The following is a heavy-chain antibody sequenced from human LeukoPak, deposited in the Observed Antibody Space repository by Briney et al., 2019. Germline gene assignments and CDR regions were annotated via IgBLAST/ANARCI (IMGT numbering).Heavy chain of an antibody. CDR3: ARARGFGYNGN. CDR2: MNPNSGNT. Sequence: ASVKVSCKAFEYTFTSYDINWVRRSTGQGLEWMGWMNPNSGNTGYAQKFQGRVTMTRNTSISTAYMELSSLRSEDTAVYYCARARGFGYNGNWGQGTLVTVSS. CDR1: EYTFTSYD. D-gene: IGHD5-24*01. V-gene: IGHV1-8*01. J-gene: IGHJ4*02.